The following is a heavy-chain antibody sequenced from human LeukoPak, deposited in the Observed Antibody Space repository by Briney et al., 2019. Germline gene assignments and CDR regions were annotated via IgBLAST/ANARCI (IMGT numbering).Heavy chain of an antibody. J-gene: IGHJ6*03. CDR3: VRETPIAVAGTIYFYFYMDV. CDR2: INWNVGST. CDR1: GFTFDDYA. V-gene: IGHV3-20*04. D-gene: IGHD6-19*01. Sequence: GGSLRLSCAASGFTFDDYAMHWVRQAPGKGLEWVSGINWNVGSTTYADSVRWRFTISRDNAKNSLYLQMSSLRAEDTALYYCVRETPIAVAGTIYFYFYMDVWGKGTTVTVSS.